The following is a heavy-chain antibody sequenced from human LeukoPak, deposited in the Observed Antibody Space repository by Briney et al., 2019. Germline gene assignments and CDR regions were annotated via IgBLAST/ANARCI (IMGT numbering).Heavy chain of an antibody. Sequence: ASVKVSCRASGYTFTSYDINWVRQATGQGLEWMGWMNPNSGNTGYAQKFQGRVTMSRNTSISTAYMELSSLRSEDTAVYYCARGPSLWFAAETNGMDVWGQGTTVTVSS. D-gene: IGHD3-10*01. CDR2: MNPNSGNT. V-gene: IGHV1-8*01. J-gene: IGHJ6*02. CDR1: GYTFTSYD. CDR3: ARGPSLWFAAETNGMDV.